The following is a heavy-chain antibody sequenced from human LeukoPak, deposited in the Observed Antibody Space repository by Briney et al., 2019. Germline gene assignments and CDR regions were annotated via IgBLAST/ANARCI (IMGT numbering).Heavy chain of an antibody. CDR2: IYSGGST. Sequence: GGSLRLSCAASGFTVSSNYMSWVRQAPGKGLEWVSVIYSGGSTYYADSFKGRVTISRDNSKNTLYLQMNSLRAEAPAVYYCARTSSSWSDFDYWGQGTLVTVSS. CDR1: GFTVSSNY. J-gene: IGHJ4*02. V-gene: IGHV3-66*01. CDR3: ARTSSSWSDFDY. D-gene: IGHD6-13*01.